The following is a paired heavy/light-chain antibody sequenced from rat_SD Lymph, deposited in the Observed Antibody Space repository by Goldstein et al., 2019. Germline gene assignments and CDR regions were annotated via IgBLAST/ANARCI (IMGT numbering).Heavy chain of an antibody. J-gene: IGHJ4*01. Sequence: EVQLVESGGGLVQPGRSLKLSCLASGFTFSNYGMNWIRQAPGKGLEWVASISSSSSYIYYADTVKGRFTISRDNAKNTLYLQMTSLRSEDTALYYCARLYYVMDAWGQGASVTVSS. CDR1: GFTFSNYG. CDR3: ARLYYVMDA. V-gene: IGHV5-34*01. CDR2: ISSSSSYI.
Light chain of an antibody. J-gene: IGKJ4*01. Sequence: EIVLTQSPTTMAASPGEKVTLTCRASSSVSYMHWYQQRSGASPKLWIYETSKLASGVPNRFSGSGSGTSYSLTINSMETEDAATYYCQQGSSYPPITFGSGTKLEIK. CDR1: SSVSY. CDR2: ETS. CDR3: QQGSSYPPIT. V-gene: IGKV4S5*01.